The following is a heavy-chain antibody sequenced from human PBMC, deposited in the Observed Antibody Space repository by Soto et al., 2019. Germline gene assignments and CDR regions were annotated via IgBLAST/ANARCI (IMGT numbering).Heavy chain of an antibody. V-gene: IGHV2-5*02. Sequence: QSTLKESGPTLVKPTQTLTLTCTFSGFSLSTSGVGVGWIRHPPGKALEWLALFYWDDDERYSPSLKSRLTITKHNSKNQGVLTMTNMDPVDTATYYCAHTAVGATPFDCWGQGTLVNVFS. D-gene: IGHD1-26*01. CDR2: FYWDDDE. CDR1: GFSLSTSGVG. J-gene: IGHJ4*02. CDR3: AHTAVGATPFDC.